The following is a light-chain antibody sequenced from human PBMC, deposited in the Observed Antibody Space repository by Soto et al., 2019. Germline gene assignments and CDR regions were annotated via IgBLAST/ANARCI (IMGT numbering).Light chain of an antibody. CDR3: QQYGSSPWT. Sequence: VAQVPGPPSFFPGGRATLSCRASQRVSSSYLAWYQQKPGQAPRLLIYGASSRATGIPDRFSGSGSETDFTLTISRLEPEDFAVYYCQQYGSSPWTFGQGTKVDIK. J-gene: IGKJ1*01. CDR1: QRVSSSY. CDR2: GAS. V-gene: IGKV3-20*01.